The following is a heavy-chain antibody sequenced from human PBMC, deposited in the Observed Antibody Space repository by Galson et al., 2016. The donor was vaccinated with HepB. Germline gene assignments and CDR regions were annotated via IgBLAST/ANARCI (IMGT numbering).Heavy chain of an antibody. CDR3: AKWGGSGYDWARLDY. CDR1: GFTFSSYG. D-gene: IGHD5-12*01. V-gene: IGHV3-30*18. J-gene: IGHJ4*02. Sequence: SLRLSCAASGFTFSSYGMHWVRRAPGKGLEWVAVISYDGSNKYYADSVKGRFTISRDNSKNTLYLQMNSLRAEDTAVYYCAKWGGSGYDWARLDYWGQGTLVTVSS. CDR2: ISYDGSNK.